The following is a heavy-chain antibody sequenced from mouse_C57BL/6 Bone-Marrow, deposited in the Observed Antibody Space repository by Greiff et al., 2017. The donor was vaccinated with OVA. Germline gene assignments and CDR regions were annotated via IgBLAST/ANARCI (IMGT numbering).Heavy chain of an antibody. J-gene: IGHJ4*01. CDR2: ISNLADST. CDR1: GFTFSDYG. Sequence: EVQLVESGAGLVKPGGSLKLSCAASGFTFSDYGMAWVRQAPRQGLEWVAVISNLADSTYYDDTVTGRFTISRENDKNTLYLEMSSLRSEDTAMYYCARRSCYGSSLNAMDYWGQGTSVTVSS. CDR3: ARRSCYGSSLNAMDY. V-gene: IGHV5-15*01. D-gene: IGHD1-1*01.